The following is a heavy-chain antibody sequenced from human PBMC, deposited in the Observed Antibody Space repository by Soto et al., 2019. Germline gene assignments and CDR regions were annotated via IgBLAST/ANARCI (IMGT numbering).Heavy chain of an antibody. CDR3: AREAYYYDSSGYFSKFFDS. CDR2: IYYTGSA. V-gene: IGHV4-31*03. CDR1: GGAISSGGYY. Sequence: SETLSLTCTVSGGAISSGGYYWSWIRQHPGKGLGWIGYIYYTGSAYYNPSLKSRLTISADTSKNQFSLKLSSVTAEDTAVYYCAREAYYYDSSGYFSKFFDSWGQGTLVTVSS. J-gene: IGHJ4*02. D-gene: IGHD3-22*01.